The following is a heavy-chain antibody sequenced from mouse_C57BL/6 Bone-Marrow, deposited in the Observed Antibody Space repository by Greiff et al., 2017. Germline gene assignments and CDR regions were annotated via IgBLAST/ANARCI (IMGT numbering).Heavy chain of an antibody. V-gene: IGHV1-64*01. CDR1: GYTFTNYW. CDR2: MHPNGGSP. D-gene: IGHD2-4*01. J-gene: IGHJ4*01. Sequence: QVQLQQPGAELVKPGASVKLSCKASGYTFTNYWMHWVKQRPGQGLEWIGMMHPNGGSPDYNEKFKSEATLSVDKSSRTAYMELGSLTSEDSAVYYCARSYDYDDYTMDYWVQGTSVTVSS. CDR3: ARSYDYDDYTMDY.